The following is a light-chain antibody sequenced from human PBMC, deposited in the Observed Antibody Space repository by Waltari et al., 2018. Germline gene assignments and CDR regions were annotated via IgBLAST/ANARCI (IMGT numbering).Light chain of an antibody. J-gene: IGKJ2*01. Sequence: ERVMPQSLATLSVSPGETATLSCRASQSASTNLAWYQQKAGQAPRLLIYDASIRATGVPARFSGSGAGTEFTLTITGLQSEDFAVYYCQQYNNWLYTFGQGTKLEIK. V-gene: IGKV3-15*01. CDR3: QQYNNWLYT. CDR1: QSASTN. CDR2: DAS.